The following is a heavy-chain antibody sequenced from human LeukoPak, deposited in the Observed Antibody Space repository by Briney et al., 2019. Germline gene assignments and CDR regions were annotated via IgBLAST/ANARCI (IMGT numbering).Heavy chain of an antibody. CDR1: GGIFISYV. D-gene: IGHD3-3*01. J-gene: IGHJ5*02. Sequence: ASVKVSCKASGGIFISYVISWVRQAPGQGLEWMGGIIPIFGTANYAKKFQGRVTITADESTSKDYMELSRLRSEDTAVYYCARDRLITIFGVVKPLLQFDPWGQGTLVTVSS. CDR3: ARDRLITIFGVVKPLLQFDP. CDR2: IIPIFGTA. V-gene: IGHV1-69*13.